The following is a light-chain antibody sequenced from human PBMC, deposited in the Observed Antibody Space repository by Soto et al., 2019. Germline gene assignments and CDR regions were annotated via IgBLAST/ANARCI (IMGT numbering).Light chain of an antibody. CDR2: GAS. CDR1: QSVSSTF. Sequence: EIVLTQSPGTLSLSPGERATLSCRASQSVSSTFLAWYQQKPGQAPRVVIYGASNRATGIPDRFSGSGSGTDFTLTISRLEPEDFAVYFCQQYGRPPYTFGQGTKLELK. V-gene: IGKV3-20*01. J-gene: IGKJ2*01. CDR3: QQYGRPPYT.